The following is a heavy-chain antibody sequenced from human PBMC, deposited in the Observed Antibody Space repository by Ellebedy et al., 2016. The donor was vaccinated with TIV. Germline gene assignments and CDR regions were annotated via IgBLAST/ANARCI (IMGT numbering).Heavy chain of an antibody. Sequence: PGGSLRLSCAASGFTFSSYTVNWVRQAPGKGLEWVSSVSSSNSYIYYADSVKGRFTISRDNAKNSLYLQMNSLRVEDTAVYYCAREIIAFDYWGQGTLVTVSS. CDR1: GFTFSSYT. J-gene: IGHJ4*02. V-gene: IGHV3-21*01. CDR3: AREIIAFDY. CDR2: VSSSNSYI.